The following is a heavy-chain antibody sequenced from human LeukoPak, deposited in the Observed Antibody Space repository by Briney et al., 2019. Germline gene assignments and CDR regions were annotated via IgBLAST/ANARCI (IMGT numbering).Heavy chain of an antibody. J-gene: IGHJ1*01. CDR3: ARAYYYGSGSYYFQH. CDR2: IYYSGST. D-gene: IGHD3-10*01. CDR1: GGSISSYY. Sequence: PSETLSLTCTVSGGSISSYYWSWIRQPPGKGLEWIGYIYYSGSTNYNPSLKSRVTISVDTSKNQFSLKLSSVTAADTAVYYCARAYYYGSGSYYFQHWGQGTLVTVSS. V-gene: IGHV4-59*01.